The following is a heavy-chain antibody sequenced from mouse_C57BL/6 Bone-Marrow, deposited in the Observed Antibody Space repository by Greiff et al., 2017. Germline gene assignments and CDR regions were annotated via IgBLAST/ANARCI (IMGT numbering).Heavy chain of an antibody. CDR1: GYTFTSYW. V-gene: IGHV1-69*01. CDR3: AREGGGSRLFAY. J-gene: IGHJ3*01. Sequence: QVQLQQPGAELVMPGASVKLSCKASGYTFTSYWMHWVKQRPGQGLEWIGEIDPSYSYTNYNQKFKGKSTLTVDKSSSTAYMQLRSLTSGDSAVYYSAREGGGSRLFAYWGQGTLVTVSA. CDR2: IDPSYSYT. D-gene: IGHD1-1*01.